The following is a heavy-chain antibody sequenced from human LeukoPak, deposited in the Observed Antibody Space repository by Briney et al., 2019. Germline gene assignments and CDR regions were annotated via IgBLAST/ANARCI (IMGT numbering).Heavy chain of an antibody. CDR3: AKYGSGWALYYYYYLDV. D-gene: IGHD6-19*01. Sequence: GGSLRLSCAASGFTFTNYAMSWVRQAPGKGLEWVSGLSGSGSKTYYAGSVKGRFTVSRDNSKHTLYLQMNSLRAEDTAVYYCAKYGSGWALYYYYYLDVWGKGTTVTVSS. CDR2: LSGSGSKT. J-gene: IGHJ6*03. CDR1: GFTFTNYA. V-gene: IGHV3-23*01.